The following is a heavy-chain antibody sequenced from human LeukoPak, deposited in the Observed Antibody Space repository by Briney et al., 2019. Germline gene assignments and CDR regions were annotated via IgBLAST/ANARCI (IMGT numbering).Heavy chain of an antibody. V-gene: IGHV3-7*03. CDR1: GFTFSSYW. Sequence: GGSLRLSCAASGFTFSSYWMSWVRQAPGKGLEWVANIKQDGSEKCYVDSVKGRFTISRDNSKNTLYLQMNSLRAEGTAVYYCAKRTYPNSGAFDYWGQGTLVTVSS. D-gene: IGHD6-19*01. CDR2: IKQDGSEK. J-gene: IGHJ4*02. CDR3: AKRTYPNSGAFDY.